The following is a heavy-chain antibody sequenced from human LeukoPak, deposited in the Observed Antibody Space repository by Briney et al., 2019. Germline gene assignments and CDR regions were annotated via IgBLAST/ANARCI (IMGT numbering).Heavy chain of an antibody. CDR1: GGSISSSNW. Sequence: PSETLSLTCAVSGGSISSSNWWSWVRQPPGKGLEWIGEIYHSGSTNYNPSLKSRVTISVDKSKNQFSLKLSSVTAADTAVYYCARTPIYYYDNSGYYSWGQGTLVTVSS. V-gene: IGHV4-4*02. CDR2: IYHSGST. CDR3: ARTPIYYYDNSGYYS. D-gene: IGHD3-22*01. J-gene: IGHJ4*02.